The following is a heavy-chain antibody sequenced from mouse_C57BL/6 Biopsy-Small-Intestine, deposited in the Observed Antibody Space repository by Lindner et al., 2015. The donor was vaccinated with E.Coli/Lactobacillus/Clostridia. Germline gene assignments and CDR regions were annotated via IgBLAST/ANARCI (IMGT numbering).Heavy chain of an antibody. CDR1: GYTFTEYT. Sequence: VQLQESGPELVKPGASVKLSCKASGYTFTEYTIHWVKQRSGQGLEWIGWFYPGSGSIKYNEKFKDKATLTADKSSSTAYMQLSSLTSEDSAVYFCARGGYSNHYAWFAYWGQGTLVTVSA. CDR2: FYPGSGSI. V-gene: IGHV1-62-2*01. CDR3: ARGGYSNHYAWFAY. J-gene: IGHJ3*01. D-gene: IGHD2-5*01.